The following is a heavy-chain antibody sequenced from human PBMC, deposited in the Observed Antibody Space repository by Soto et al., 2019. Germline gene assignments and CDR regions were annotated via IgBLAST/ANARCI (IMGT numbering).Heavy chain of an antibody. CDR3: ARVWGGAFDI. Sequence: QVQLQESGPGLVKPSETLSLTCTVSGGSISSYYWSWIRQPPGKGLEWIGYIYYSGSTNYNPSLXGXVXIXXDTSNNQCSLKLSSVTAADTAVYYCARVWGGAFDIWGQGTMVTVSS. CDR1: GGSISSYY. J-gene: IGHJ3*02. V-gene: IGHV4-59*01. D-gene: IGHD3-10*01. CDR2: IYYSGST.